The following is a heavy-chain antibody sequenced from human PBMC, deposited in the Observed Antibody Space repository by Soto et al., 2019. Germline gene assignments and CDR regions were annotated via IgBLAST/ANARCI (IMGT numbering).Heavy chain of an antibody. V-gene: IGHV1-69*02. CDR3: ARSRLVPNPLHAFDI. CDR1: GGTFSSYT. CDR2: IIPILGIA. J-gene: IGHJ3*02. D-gene: IGHD6-6*01. Sequence: SGKVSCKASGGTFSSYTISWVRQAPGQGLEWTGRIIPILGIANYAQKFQGRVTITADKSTSTAYMELSSLRSEDTAVYYCARSRLVPNPLHAFDIWGQGTMVTVSS.